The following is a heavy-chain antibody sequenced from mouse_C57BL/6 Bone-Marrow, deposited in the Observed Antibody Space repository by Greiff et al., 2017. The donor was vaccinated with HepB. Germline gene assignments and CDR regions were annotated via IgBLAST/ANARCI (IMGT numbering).Heavy chain of an antibody. CDR3: TIYYGYDGVAY. CDR1: GYTFTDYE. V-gene: IGHV1-15*01. Sequence: VQLQHSGAELVRPGASVTLSCKASGYTFTDYEMHWVKQTPVHGLEWIGAIDPETGGTAYNQKFKGKAILTADKSSSTAYMELRSLTSEDSAVYYCTIYYGYDGVAYWGQGTLVTVSA. J-gene: IGHJ3*01. CDR2: IDPETGGT. D-gene: IGHD2-2*01.